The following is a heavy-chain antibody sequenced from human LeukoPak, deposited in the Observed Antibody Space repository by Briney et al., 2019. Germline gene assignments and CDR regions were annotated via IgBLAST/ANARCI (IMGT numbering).Heavy chain of an antibody. CDR1: GGTFSSYA. CDR3: ARDVEVATITEPYFDY. CDR2: IIPIFGTA. J-gene: IGHJ4*02. Sequence: GASVRVSCKASGGTFSSYAISWVRQAPGQGLEWMGGIIPIFGTANYAQKFQGRVTITADESRSTAYMELSSLRSEDTAVYYCARDVEVATITEPYFDYWGQGTLVTVSS. D-gene: IGHD5-24*01. V-gene: IGHV1-69*13.